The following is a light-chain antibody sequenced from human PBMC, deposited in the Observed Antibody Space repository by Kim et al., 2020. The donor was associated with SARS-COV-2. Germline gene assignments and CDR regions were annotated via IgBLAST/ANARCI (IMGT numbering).Light chain of an antibody. CDR2: GAS. V-gene: IGKV3-20*01. J-gene: IGKJ1*01. CDR3: QKYGTSPRT. Sequence: EIVLTQSPDTLSSSPGERATLSSRASQSVTSAYLGWYQEKPGQAPRLLIYGASSRATGIPDRFSGSGSGTDFTLTINRLEPEDFAVYYCQKYGTSPRTFGQGTKVDIK. CDR1: QSVTSAY.